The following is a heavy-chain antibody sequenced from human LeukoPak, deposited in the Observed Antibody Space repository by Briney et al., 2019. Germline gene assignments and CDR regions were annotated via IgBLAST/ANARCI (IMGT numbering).Heavy chain of an antibody. Sequence: GRSLRLSCAASGFTFGDYALSWVRQAPGKGLEWVGFIRSKAYGGTTEYAASVKGRFTISRDDSKSIAYLQMNSLKTEDTALYYCTRDESAGYSGSYYVSWGQGTLVTVSS. CDR3: TRDESAGYSGSYYVS. CDR1: GFTFGDYA. V-gene: IGHV3-49*04. CDR2: IRSKAYGGTT. J-gene: IGHJ5*02. D-gene: IGHD1-26*01.